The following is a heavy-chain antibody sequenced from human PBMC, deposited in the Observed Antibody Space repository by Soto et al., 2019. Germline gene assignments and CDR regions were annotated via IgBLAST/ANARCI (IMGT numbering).Heavy chain of an antibody. CDR2: ISGNGVGT. CDR3: VKDHQGVVVVAATPFTYFDY. D-gene: IGHD2-15*01. CDR1: GFTFSNYP. V-gene: IGHV3-64D*06. Sequence: PGGSLRLSCSASGFTFSNYPMHWVRQAPGKGLEYVSAISGNGVGTYYADSVKGRFIISRDNSKNTLYLQMSSLRAEDTAVYYCVKDHQGVVVVAATPFTYFDYWGQGILVTVSS. J-gene: IGHJ4*02.